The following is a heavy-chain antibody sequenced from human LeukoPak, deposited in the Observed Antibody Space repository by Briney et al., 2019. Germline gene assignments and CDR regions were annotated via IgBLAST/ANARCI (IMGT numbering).Heavy chain of an antibody. V-gene: IGHV3-9*01. D-gene: IGHD6-19*01. CDR2: ISWSSGTI. Sequence: GRSLRLSCAASGFTFDDYAMHWVRQAPGKGLEWVSGISWSSGTIDYADSVKSRFTISRDNAKNSLYLQMNSLRVEDTALYYCAKRLGSSGWGFDFWGQGTLVTVSS. CDR3: AKRLGSSGWGFDF. J-gene: IGHJ4*02. CDR1: GFTFDDYA.